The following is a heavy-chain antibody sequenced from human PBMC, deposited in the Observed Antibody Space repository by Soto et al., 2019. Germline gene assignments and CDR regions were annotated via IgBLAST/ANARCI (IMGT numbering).Heavy chain of an antibody. Sequence: PGGSLRLSCAASGFTFSSYDMHWVRQATGKGLEWVSAIGTAGDTYYPGSVKGRFTISRENAKNSLYLQMNSLRAGDTAVYYCARGLRYYDFWSGYYTHYYYGMDVWGQGTTLTVSS. D-gene: IGHD3-3*01. J-gene: IGHJ6*02. CDR2: IGTAGDT. CDR3: ARGLRYYDFWSGYYTHYYYGMDV. V-gene: IGHV3-13*01. CDR1: GFTFSSYD.